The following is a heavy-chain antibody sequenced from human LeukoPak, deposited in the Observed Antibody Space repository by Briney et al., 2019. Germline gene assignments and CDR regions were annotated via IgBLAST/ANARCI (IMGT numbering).Heavy chain of an antibody. D-gene: IGHD1-26*01. Sequence: SETLSLTCTVSGGSISSSSYYWGWIRQPPGKGLEWIGSIYYSGSTYYNPSLKSRVTISVDTSKNQFSLKLSSVTAADTAVYYCARNRGLGSYYNAFDIWGQGTMVIVSS. V-gene: IGHV4-39*07. CDR3: ARNRGLGSYYNAFDI. CDR1: GGSISSSSYY. CDR2: IYYSGST. J-gene: IGHJ3*02.